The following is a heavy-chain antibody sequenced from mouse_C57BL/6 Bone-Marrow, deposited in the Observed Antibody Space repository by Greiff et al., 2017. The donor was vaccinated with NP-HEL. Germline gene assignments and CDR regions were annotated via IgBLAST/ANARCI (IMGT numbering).Heavy chain of an antibody. Sequence: QVQLQQPGAELVRPGSSVKLSCKASGYTFTSYWMHWVKQRPIQGLEWIGNIDPSDSGTHYNQKFKDKATLTVDKSSSTAYMQLSSLTSEDSAVYYCARNGYYYGSPLAYWGQGTLVTVSA. D-gene: IGHD1-1*01. CDR1: GYTFTSYW. CDR2: IDPSDSGT. V-gene: IGHV1-52*01. J-gene: IGHJ3*01. CDR3: ARNGYYYGSPLAY.